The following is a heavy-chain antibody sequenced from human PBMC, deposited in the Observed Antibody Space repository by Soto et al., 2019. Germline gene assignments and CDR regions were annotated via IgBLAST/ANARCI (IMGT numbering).Heavy chain of an antibody. CDR3: ASDLAIAAAGYYYGMDV. CDR1: GGTFSSYA. Sequence: ASVKVSCKASGGTFSSYAISWVRQAPGQGLEWMGGTIPIFGTANYAQKFQGRVTITADESTSTAYMEPSSLRSEDTAVYYCASDLAIAAAGYYYGMDVWGQGTTVTVSS. V-gene: IGHV1-69*13. J-gene: IGHJ6*02. D-gene: IGHD6-13*01. CDR2: TIPIFGTA.